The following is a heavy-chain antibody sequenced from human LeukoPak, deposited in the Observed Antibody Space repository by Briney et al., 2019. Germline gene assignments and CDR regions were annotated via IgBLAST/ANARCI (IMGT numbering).Heavy chain of an antibody. J-gene: IGHJ3*02. V-gene: IGHV4-34*01. D-gene: IGHD2-2*01. CDR2: INHSGST. CDR3: ARGYCSSTSCYGAAFDI. Sequence: SETLSLTCAVYGGSFSGYYWSWIRQPPGKGLEWIGEINHSGSTNYNPSLKSRVTISVDTSKKQLSLELSSMTAADTAVYYCARGYCSSTSCYGAAFDIWGQGTMVTVSS. CDR1: GGSFSGYY.